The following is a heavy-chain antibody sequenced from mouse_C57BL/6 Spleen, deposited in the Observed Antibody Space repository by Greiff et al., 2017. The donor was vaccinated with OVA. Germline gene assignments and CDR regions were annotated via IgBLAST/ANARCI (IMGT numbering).Heavy chain of an antibody. V-gene: IGHV5-4*03. CDR1: GFTFSSYA. D-gene: IGHD6-1*01. CDR2: ISDGGSYT. CDR3: ARRPSYFDY. Sequence: EVQVVESGGGLVKPGGSLKLSCAASGFTFSSYAMSWVRQTPEKRLAWVATISDGGSYTYYPDNVKGRFTISRDNAKNNLYLQMSHLKSEDTAMYYCARRPSYFDYWGQGTTLTVSS. J-gene: IGHJ2*01.